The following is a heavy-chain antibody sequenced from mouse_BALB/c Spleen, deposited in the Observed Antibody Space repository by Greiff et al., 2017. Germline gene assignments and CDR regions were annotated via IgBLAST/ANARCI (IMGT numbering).Heavy chain of an antibody. J-gene: IGHJ1*01. V-gene: IGHV3-6*02. CDR3: AREEFGESEHVGGSSYWYFDV. Sequence: EVKLEESGPGLVKPSQSLSLTCSVTCYSITSGYYWNWIRQFPGNKLEWMGYISYDGSNNYNPSLKNRISITRDTSKNQFFLKLNSVTTEDTATYYCAREEFGESEHVGGSSYWYFDVWGAGTTVTVSS. CDR1: CYSITSGYY. CDR2: ISYDGSN. D-gene: IGHD1-3*01.